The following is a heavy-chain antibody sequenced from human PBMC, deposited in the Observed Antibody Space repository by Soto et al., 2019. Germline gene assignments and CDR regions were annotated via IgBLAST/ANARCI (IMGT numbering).Heavy chain of an antibody. D-gene: IGHD1-26*01. V-gene: IGHV3-23*01. CDR3: VSWESAHFAY. CDR2: ISASGVNT. J-gene: IGHJ4*02. CDR1: GLTFRNHA. Sequence: GGSLRLSCTTSGLTFRNHAMTWVRQAPDKGLEWVSTISASGVNTHYADSVKGRFTISRDNSRNTLYLQMNSLRGEDTAVDYCVSWESAHFAYGGQGTVVTFSS.